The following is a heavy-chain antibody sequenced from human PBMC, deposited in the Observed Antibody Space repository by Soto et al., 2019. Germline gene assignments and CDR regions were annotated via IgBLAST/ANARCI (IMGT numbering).Heavy chain of an antibody. CDR2: ISPAGSVT. CDR3: ARSRSMSSSGFDI. D-gene: IGHD1-26*01. V-gene: IGHV3-74*01. Sequence: EVQLVESGGGLVQPGGSLRLSCAASGYTFSRHWIHWVRQAPGQGPVGVSRISPAGSVTDYADFVEGRFTISRDNAKNTLYLQMSSLRAEDTAVYYCARSRSMSSSGFDIWGQGTMVIVSS. CDR1: GYTFSRHW. J-gene: IGHJ3*02.